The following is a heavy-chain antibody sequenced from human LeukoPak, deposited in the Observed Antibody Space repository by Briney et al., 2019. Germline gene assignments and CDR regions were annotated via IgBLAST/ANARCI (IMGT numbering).Heavy chain of an antibody. CDR1: GFTFSSYG. J-gene: IGHJ4*02. CDR2: ISYDGSNK. CDR3: AKDKGRYGSGSLDGSIDY. Sequence: PGRPLRLSCAASGFTFSSYGMHWVRQAPGKGLEWVAVISYDGSNKYYADSVKGRFTISRDNSKNTLYLQMNSLRAEDTAVYYCAKDKGRYGSGSLDGSIDYWGQGTLVTVSS. D-gene: IGHD3-10*01. V-gene: IGHV3-30*18.